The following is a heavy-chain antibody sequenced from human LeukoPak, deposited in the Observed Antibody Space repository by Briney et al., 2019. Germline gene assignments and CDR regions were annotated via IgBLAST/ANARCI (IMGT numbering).Heavy chain of an antibody. V-gene: IGHV3-23*01. Sequence: GGSLRLSCVASGFTFRDYAMSWVRQAPGKGLEWVSAIRGSGTSTFYADSVQGRFAISRDNSKDTMYLQMNSLRAEDSAIYYCAKCGGGDCYPGGAFDVWGQGTMVIVSS. CDR1: GFTFRDYA. D-gene: IGHD2-21*02. CDR2: IRGSGTST. J-gene: IGHJ3*01. CDR3: AKCGGGDCYPGGAFDV.